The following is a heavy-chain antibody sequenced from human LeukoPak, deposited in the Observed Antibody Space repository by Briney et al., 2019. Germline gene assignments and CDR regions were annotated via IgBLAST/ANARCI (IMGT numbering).Heavy chain of an antibody. J-gene: IGHJ1*01. V-gene: IGHV3-48*01. CDR3: ARGGTAAAKYFKH. CDR1: GFTFSSYS. D-gene: IGHD6-13*01. CDR2: ISSSSSTI. Sequence: PGGSLRLSCAASGFTFSSYSMNWVRQAPGKGLEWVSYISSSSSTIYYADSVKGRFTISRDNAKNSLYLQMNSLRAEDTAVYYCARGGTAAAKYFKHWGQGTLVTVSS.